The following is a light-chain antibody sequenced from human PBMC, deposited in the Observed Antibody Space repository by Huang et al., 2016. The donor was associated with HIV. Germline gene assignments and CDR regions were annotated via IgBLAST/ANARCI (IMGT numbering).Light chain of an antibody. CDR1: QSLVHSDGNTY. Sequence: DVVLTQSPLSLPVTLGQPASISCRSSQSLVHSDGNTYLNWFQQRPGQSPRRLIYKVSNRDSGVPDRCSGSGAGTDFTLKISRVEAEDVGVYYCMQGTHWPPSTFGQGTKLEIK. CDR2: KVS. CDR3: MQGTHWPPST. V-gene: IGKV2-30*02. J-gene: IGKJ2*02.